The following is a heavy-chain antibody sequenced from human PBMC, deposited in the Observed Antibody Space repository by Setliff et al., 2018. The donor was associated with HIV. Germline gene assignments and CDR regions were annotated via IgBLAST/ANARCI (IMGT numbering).Heavy chain of an antibody. CDR1: GFTFSRFW. CDR2: IKTDGSQK. V-gene: IGHV3-7*01. Sequence: PGGSLRLSCAGSGFTFSRFWMSWVRQAPGKGLEWVANIKTDGSQKYYVDSVNGRFTISRDSANNLLYLQMNSLRVDDTAVYYCARDHGGKDYWGQGTLVTVS. J-gene: IGHJ4*02. CDR3: ARDHGGKDY.